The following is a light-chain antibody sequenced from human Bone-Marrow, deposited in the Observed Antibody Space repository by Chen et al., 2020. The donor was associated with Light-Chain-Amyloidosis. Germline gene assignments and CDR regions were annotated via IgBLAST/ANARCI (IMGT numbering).Light chain of an antibody. V-gene: IGKV1-39*01. CDR3: QQTYSTIT. Sequence: DIQMTQSPSSLSASVGDRVTITCRASQTINTYLNWYQQKPGKAPNLLIYAASTLQSGVPSRFSGTGSGTDCTLTISSLQPEDFATYYCQQTYSTITFGVGTKVEIK. CDR1: QTINTY. J-gene: IGKJ4*01. CDR2: AAS.